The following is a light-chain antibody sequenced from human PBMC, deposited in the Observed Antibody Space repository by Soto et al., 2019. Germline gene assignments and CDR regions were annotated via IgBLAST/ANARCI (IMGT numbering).Light chain of an antibody. J-gene: IGLJ1*01. CDR2: EVN. CDR3: ILYAGSNNPYV. V-gene: IGLV2-14*01. Sequence: QSVLTQPASLSGSPGQSITISCTGTSSDIGAYDYVSWFQQHRGKAPKLMISEVNNRPSGVSNRFCGSKSGNTAYLTISGLPVADEADSYCILYAGSNNPYVFGGGTKVTVL. CDR1: SSDIGAYDY.